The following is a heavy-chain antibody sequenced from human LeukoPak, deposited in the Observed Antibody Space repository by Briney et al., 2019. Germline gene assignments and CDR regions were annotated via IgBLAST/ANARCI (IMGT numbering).Heavy chain of an antibody. V-gene: IGHV1-2*02. Sequence: GESLKISCKGSGYSFTGYYMHWVRQAPGQGLEWMGWINPNSGGTNYAQKFQGRVTMTRDTSISTAYMELSSLRSEDTAVYYCARNSVFGGYDAEGHYYYYYYMDVWGKGTTVTVSS. J-gene: IGHJ6*03. CDR2: INPNSGGT. CDR1: GYSFTGYY. D-gene: IGHD5-12*01. CDR3: ARNSVFGGYDAEGHYYYYYYMDV.